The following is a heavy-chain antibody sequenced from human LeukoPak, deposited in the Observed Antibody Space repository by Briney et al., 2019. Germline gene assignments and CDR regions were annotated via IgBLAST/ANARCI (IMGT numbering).Heavy chain of an antibody. CDR1: GGSISSGSHF. CDR2: INYSGST. Sequence: SETLSLTCTVSGGSISSGSHFWSWLRQPPGKGLEWIASINYSGSTYYNPSLKSRVTISVDTSKNQFSLKLSSVTAAVTAVFYCVRYVVSGSGIYYFDYWGQGTLVTVSS. CDR3: VRYVVSGSGIYYFDY. D-gene: IGHD3-10*01. V-gene: IGHV4-39*01. J-gene: IGHJ4*02.